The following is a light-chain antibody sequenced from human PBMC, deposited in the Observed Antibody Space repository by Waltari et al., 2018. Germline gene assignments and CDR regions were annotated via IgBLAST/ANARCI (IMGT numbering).Light chain of an antibody. J-gene: IGKJ4*01. CDR2: KAS. CDR1: QSIITW. CDR3: QQYNKYPLT. V-gene: IGKV1-5*03. Sequence: DIKMTQSPSTLSASVCDRVTISCRASQSIITWLAWYQQKPGKAPKLLVYKASSLESGVPSRFSGSGSGTEFTLTISSLQADDFATYYCQQYNKYPLTFGGGTKVEI.